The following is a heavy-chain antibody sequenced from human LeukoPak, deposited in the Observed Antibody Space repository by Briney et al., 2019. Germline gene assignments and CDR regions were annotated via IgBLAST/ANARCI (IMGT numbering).Heavy chain of an antibody. CDR2: IYSGGST. Sequence: GGSLRLSCAASGFTVSSNYMSWVRQAPGKGLEWVSVIYSGGSTYYADSVKGRFTISRDNSKNTLYLQMNSLRAEDTAVYYCARVSDYYYYMDVWGKGTTVTISS. V-gene: IGHV3-53*01. CDR3: ARVSDYYYYMDV. J-gene: IGHJ6*03. CDR1: GFTVSSNY.